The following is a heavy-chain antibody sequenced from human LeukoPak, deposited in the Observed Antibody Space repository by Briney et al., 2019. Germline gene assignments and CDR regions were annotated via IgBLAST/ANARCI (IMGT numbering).Heavy chain of an antibody. Sequence: ASVTVSCKASGYTFTSYYMHWVRQAPGQGREWMGIIDPSGGSTSYAQKFQGRVTMTEDTSTDTAYMELSSLRSEDTAVYYCATMPRRITIFGVDAHSVYYGMDVWGQGTTVTVSS. V-gene: IGHV1-46*01. J-gene: IGHJ6*02. CDR2: IDPSGGST. D-gene: IGHD3-3*01. CDR3: ATMPRRITIFGVDAHSVYYGMDV. CDR1: GYTFTSYY.